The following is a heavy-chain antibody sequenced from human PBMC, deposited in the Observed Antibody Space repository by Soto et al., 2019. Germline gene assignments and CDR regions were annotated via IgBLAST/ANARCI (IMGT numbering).Heavy chain of an antibody. Sequence: PGGSLRLSCAASGFTFSDYYMSWIRQAPGKGLEWVSYISSSGSTIYYADSVKGRFTISRDNAKNSLYLQMNSLRAEDTAVYYCASGTIFGVVIGSYYYYMDVWGKGTTVTVSS. J-gene: IGHJ6*03. CDR3: ASGTIFGVVIGSYYYYMDV. D-gene: IGHD3-3*01. V-gene: IGHV3-11*01. CDR1: GFTFSDYY. CDR2: ISSSGSTI.